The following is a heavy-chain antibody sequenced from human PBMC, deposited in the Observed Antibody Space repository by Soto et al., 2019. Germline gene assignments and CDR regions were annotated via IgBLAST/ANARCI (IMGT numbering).Heavy chain of an antibody. J-gene: IGHJ5*02. CDR2: IDPGDSDT. CDR1: GYTFTTFW. CDR3: ARLRPPKPYNWFDP. V-gene: IGHV5-51*01. Sequence: PGESLKISCTGFGYTFTTFWISWVRQMPGKGLEWMGRIDPGDSDTRYSPSFQGQVTISADKSISTAYLQWSSLKASDTAMYYCARLRPPKPYNWFDPWGQGTLVTVSS.